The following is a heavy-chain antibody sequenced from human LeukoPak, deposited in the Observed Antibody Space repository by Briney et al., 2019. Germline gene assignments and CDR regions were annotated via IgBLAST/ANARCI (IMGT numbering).Heavy chain of an antibody. CDR2: IYPGDSDT. Sequence: GESLKISCKGSGYSFTTYWIGWVRQMPGKGLEWMAIIYPGDSDTRYSPSFQGQVTISADKSISTAYLQWSSLKASDTAMYYCARVVVPAALYNWFDPWGQGTLVTVSS. D-gene: IGHD2-2*01. CDR1: GYSFTTYW. CDR3: ARVVVPAALYNWFDP. V-gene: IGHV5-51*01. J-gene: IGHJ5*02.